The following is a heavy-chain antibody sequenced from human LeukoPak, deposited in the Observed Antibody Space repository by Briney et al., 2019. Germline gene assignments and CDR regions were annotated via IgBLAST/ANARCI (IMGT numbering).Heavy chain of an antibody. D-gene: IGHD3-9*01. CDR1: AVMSSRSW. J-gene: IGHJ6*02. V-gene: IGHV3-7*01. CDR3: ARDRFEGYHDMWGAPMPKYIFHYGMDV. CDR2: IKQDGSER. Sequence: QSGGSLRLSCAASAVMSSRSWMNWVRQAPGKGLEWVANIKQDGSERYYVDSVRGRFTISRDKAKNSMYLQMNSLRDEDTAVYYCARDRFEGYHDMWGAPMPKYIFHYGMDVWGQGTTVIVSS.